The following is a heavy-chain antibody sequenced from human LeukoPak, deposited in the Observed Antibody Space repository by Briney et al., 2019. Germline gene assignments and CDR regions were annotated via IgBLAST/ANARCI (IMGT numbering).Heavy chain of an antibody. V-gene: IGHV3-48*03. D-gene: IGHD5-12*01. CDR3: AKLTEVAPTRPQGFDL. Sequence: TGGSLRLPCAASGFIFSNYEMNWVRQAPGKGLEWVSYISSRGGAIYYADSLKGRFTISRDNAKNSLYLQMSSLRAEDTAVYYCAKLTEVAPTRPQGFDLWGRGTLVTVSS. J-gene: IGHJ2*01. CDR2: ISSRGGAI. CDR1: GFIFSNYE.